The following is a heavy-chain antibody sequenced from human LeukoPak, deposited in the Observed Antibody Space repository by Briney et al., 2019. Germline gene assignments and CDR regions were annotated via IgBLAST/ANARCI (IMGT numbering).Heavy chain of an antibody. CDR2: IRSKAYGGTT. D-gene: IGHD3-22*01. V-gene: IGHV3-49*04. CDR1: GFTFGDYA. J-gene: IGHJ4*02. CDR3: TTYDSSGYYYIEYYFDY. Sequence: PGGSLRLSCTASGFTFGDYAMSWVRQAPGKGLEWVGFIRSKAYGGTTEYAASVKGRFTISRDDSKSIAYLQMNSLKTEGTAVYYCTTYDSSGYYYIEYYFDYWGQGTLVTVSS.